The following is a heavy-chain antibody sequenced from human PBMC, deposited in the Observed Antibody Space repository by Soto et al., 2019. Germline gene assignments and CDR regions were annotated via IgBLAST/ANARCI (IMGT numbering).Heavy chain of an antibody. D-gene: IGHD6-19*01. CDR1: GCSISSSNW. Sequence: PSETPSLTCAVSGCSISSSNWWSWVRQPPGKGLEWIGEIYHSGSTNYNPSLKSRVTISVDKSKNQFSLKLSSVTAADTAVYYWARSSSGWRPYYFDYWGQGTLVTVSS. J-gene: IGHJ4*02. CDR3: ARSSSGWRPYYFDY. V-gene: IGHV4-4*02. CDR2: IYHSGST.